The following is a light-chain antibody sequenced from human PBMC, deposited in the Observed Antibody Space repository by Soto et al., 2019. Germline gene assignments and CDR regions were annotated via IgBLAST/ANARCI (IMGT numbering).Light chain of an antibody. CDR1: SSDVGFYNH. CDR2: DVT. J-gene: IGLJ1*01. V-gene: IGLV2-14*01. Sequence: QSVLTQPASVSGSPGQSITISCTGTSSDVGFYNHVSCYQQHPGKAPKLMISDVTNRPSGVSDRFSGSKSGNTASLTISGLQTEDEADYYCMSYTTSIIYVFGSGTKLTVL. CDR3: MSYTTSIIYV.